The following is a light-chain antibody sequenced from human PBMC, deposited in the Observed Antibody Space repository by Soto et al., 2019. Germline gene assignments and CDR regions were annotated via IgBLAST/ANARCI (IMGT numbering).Light chain of an antibody. CDR2: AAY. J-gene: IGKJ3*01. Sequence: DIQVTQSPSSLSASVGDRVTITCRASQNIDRDLNWYQQKPGKAPKLLIFAAYSLQRGVPARFSGSGSGTGFTLPISSPQPDEFGTYYWQQRSRRGFPFGPGTKV. V-gene: IGKV1-39*01. CDR3: QQRSRRGFP. CDR1: QNIDRD.